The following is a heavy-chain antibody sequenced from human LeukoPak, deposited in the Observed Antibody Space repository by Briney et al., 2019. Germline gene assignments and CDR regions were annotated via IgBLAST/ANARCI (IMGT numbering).Heavy chain of an antibody. CDR2: IKQDESTT. V-gene: IGHV3-7*02. J-gene: IGHJ4*02. CDR3: ARGRGLTLSYHYFDY. CDR1: GFTFSTYW. D-gene: IGHD3-10*01. Sequence: PGGSLRLSCAASGFTFSTYWMTWVRQAPGKGLEWVANIKQDESTTYYVDSVKGRFTISRDNAKNSLYLQVNSLRDEDTAVYYCARGRGLTLSYHYFDYWGQGTLVTVSS.